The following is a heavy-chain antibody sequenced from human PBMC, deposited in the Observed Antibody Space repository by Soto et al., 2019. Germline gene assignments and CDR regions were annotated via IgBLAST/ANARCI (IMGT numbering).Heavy chain of an antibody. CDR2: ISSSSTI. Sequence: GGSLRLSCAASGFTFSSYSMNWVRQAPGKGLEWVSYISSSSTIYYADSVKGRFTISRDNAKNSLYLQMNSLRAEDTAVYYCARGCSSTSCHTYNWFDPWGQGTLVTVSS. CDR1: GFTFSSYS. CDR3: ARGCSSTSCHTYNWFDP. J-gene: IGHJ5*02. V-gene: IGHV3-48*01. D-gene: IGHD2-2*02.